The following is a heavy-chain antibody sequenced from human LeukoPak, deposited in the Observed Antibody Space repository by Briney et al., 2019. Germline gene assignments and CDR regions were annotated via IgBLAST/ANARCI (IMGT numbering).Heavy chain of an antibody. Sequence: PSETLSLTCAVYGGSFSGYYWSWIRQPPRKGLEWIGEINHSGSTNYNPSLKSRVTISVDTSKNQFSLKLSSVTAADTAVYYCARSYYGSGSYYYYYYMDVWGKGTTVTVSS. J-gene: IGHJ6*03. D-gene: IGHD3-10*01. CDR2: INHSGST. CDR1: GGSFSGYY. V-gene: IGHV4-34*01. CDR3: ARSYYGSGSYYYYYYMDV.